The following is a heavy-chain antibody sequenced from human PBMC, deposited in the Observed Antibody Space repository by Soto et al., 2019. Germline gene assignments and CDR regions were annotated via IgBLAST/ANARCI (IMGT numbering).Heavy chain of an antibody. V-gene: IGHV1-18*01. Sequence: QVQLVQSGAEVKKPGASVKVSCKASGYTFTSYGISWVRQAPGQGLEWMGWISAYNGNTNYAQKLQGRVTMTTDTPTSTANRELRGLRSDDTAVFYWGGDWAAAGPFDYWGQGTLVTVSS. J-gene: IGHJ4*02. CDR2: ISAYNGNT. D-gene: IGHD6-13*01. CDR1: GYTFTSYG. CDR3: GGDWAAAGPFDY.